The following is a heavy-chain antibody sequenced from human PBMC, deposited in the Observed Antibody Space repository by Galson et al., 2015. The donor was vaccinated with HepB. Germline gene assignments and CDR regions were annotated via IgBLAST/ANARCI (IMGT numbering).Heavy chain of an antibody. CDR3: AKDGGYCSGGSCFDAFDI. CDR1: GFTFSSYG. Sequence: LRLSCAASGFTFSSYGMHWVRQAPGKGLEWVAVISYDGSNKYYADSVKGRFTISRDNSKNTLYLQMNSLRAEDTAVYYCAKDGGYCSGGSCFDAFDIWGQGTMVTVSS. J-gene: IGHJ3*02. CDR2: ISYDGSNK. V-gene: IGHV3-30*18. D-gene: IGHD2-15*01.